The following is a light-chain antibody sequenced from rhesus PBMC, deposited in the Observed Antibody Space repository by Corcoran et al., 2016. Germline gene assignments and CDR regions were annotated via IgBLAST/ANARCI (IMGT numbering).Light chain of an antibody. Sequence: DIVMTQSPDSLAVSLGERVTINCKSSQSLLYSSNNKNYLAWYQPKPGQAPKFLIYGATTRESGVPNRVSGSGSGTDFTLTISGLQAEDVAVYYGQQYYSSPYSFGQGTKVEIK. J-gene: IGKJ2*01. CDR3: QQYYSSPYS. CDR1: QSLLYSSNNKNY. V-gene: IGKV4-1*01. CDR2: GAT.